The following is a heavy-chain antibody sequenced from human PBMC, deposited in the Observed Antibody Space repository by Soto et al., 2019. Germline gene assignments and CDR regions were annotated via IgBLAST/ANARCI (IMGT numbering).Heavy chain of an antibody. Sequence: PGGSLRLSCAASGFTFSSYWMSWVRQAPGKGLEWVANIKQDGSEKYYVDSVKGRFTISRDNAKNSLYLQMNSLRAEDTAVYYCARGPRWLLQLHYYYGMDVWGQGTTVTVSS. V-gene: IGHV3-7*03. CDR1: GFTFSSYW. J-gene: IGHJ6*02. D-gene: IGHD3-22*01. CDR2: IKQDGSEK. CDR3: ARGPRWLLQLHYYYGMDV.